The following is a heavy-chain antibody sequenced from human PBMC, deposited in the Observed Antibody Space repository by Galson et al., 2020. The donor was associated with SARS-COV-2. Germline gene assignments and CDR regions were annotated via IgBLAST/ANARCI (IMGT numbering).Heavy chain of an antibody. V-gene: IGHV4-34*01. CDR1: GGSFSGYY. CDR2: INHSGST. D-gene: IGHD2-8*01. J-gene: IGHJ6*03. CDR3: ARGAPRAEWNYYYFYMDV. Sequence: SETLSLTCTVYGGSFSGYYWSWIRQPPGKGLEWIGEINHSGSTHYNPSLKSRVTISVDTSKNQFSLKLSSVTAADTAVYYCARGAPRAEWNYYYFYMDVWGKGTTVTIAS.